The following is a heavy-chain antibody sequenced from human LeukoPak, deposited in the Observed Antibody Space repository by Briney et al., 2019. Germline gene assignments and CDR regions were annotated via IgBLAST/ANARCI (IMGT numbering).Heavy chain of an antibody. D-gene: IGHD3-10*01. Sequence: PGGSLRLSCAASGFTFSNYAMSWVRQAPGKGLEWVSAISGSASSTYHADSVKGRFTISRDNSKNTLYLQMNSLRAEDTAVYYCAKDREVRGDPDSGYYFDYWGQGTLVTVSS. CDR1: GFTFSNYA. CDR2: ISGSASST. CDR3: AKDREVRGDPDSGYYFDY. J-gene: IGHJ4*02. V-gene: IGHV3-23*01.